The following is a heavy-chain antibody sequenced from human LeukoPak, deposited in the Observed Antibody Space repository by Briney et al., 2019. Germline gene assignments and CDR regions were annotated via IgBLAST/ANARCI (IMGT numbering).Heavy chain of an antibody. CDR2: ISHDGSSE. CDR1: GFTFSNYA. CDR3: ASRFEWLSSFDY. Sequence: PGGSLRLSCAASGFTFSNYAMHWVRQAPGKGLEWVALISHDGSSEYYGDSMKGRFTISRDNSRNTFYLQMNSLRAEDTAVYYRASRFEWLSSFDYWGQGTLVTVSS. V-gene: IGHV3-30*03. D-gene: IGHD3-3*01. J-gene: IGHJ4*02.